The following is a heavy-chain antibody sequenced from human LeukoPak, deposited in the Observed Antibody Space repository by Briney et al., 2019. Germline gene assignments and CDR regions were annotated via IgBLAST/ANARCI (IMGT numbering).Heavy chain of an antibody. CDR3: ARSGGFTMVRGVIDYYYGMDV. V-gene: IGHV3-30-3*01. CDR2: ISYDGSNK. Sequence: PGGSLRLSCAASGFTFSSYAMHWVSQAPGKGLEWVAVISYDGSNKYYADSVKGRFTISRDNSKNTLYLQMNSLRAEDTAVYYCARSGGFTMVRGVIDYYYGMDVWGQGTTVTVSS. D-gene: IGHD3-10*01. J-gene: IGHJ6*02. CDR1: GFTFSSYA.